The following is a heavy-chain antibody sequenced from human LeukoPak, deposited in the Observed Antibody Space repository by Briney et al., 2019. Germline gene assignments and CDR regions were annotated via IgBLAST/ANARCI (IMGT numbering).Heavy chain of an antibody. CDR3: AKLRGLSSSSENNWFDP. Sequence: GGSLRLSCVASGFTFTSYGVSWVRQAPGKRLEWVSGISGSGDATYYADSVKGRFTISRDNSKNTLYLQMNSLRAEETAVYYCAKLRGLSSSSENNWFDPWGQGTLVTVSS. CDR2: ISGSGDAT. CDR1: GFTFTSYG. V-gene: IGHV3-23*01. D-gene: IGHD6-6*01. J-gene: IGHJ5*02.